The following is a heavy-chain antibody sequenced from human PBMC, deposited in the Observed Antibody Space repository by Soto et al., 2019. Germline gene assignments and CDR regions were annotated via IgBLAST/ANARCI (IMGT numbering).Heavy chain of an antibody. Sequence: EVQLVESGGGLVKPGGSLRLSCAASGFTFSNAWMNWVRQAPGKGLEWVGRIKSKTDGGTTDYAAPVKGRFTISRDDSKNTLYLQMNSLKTEDTAVYDYTTEGGITMTVEYWGQGTLVTVSS. CDR2: IKSKTDGGTT. D-gene: IGHD3-22*01. V-gene: IGHV3-15*07. CDR1: GFTFSNAW. CDR3: TTEGGITMTVEY. J-gene: IGHJ4*02.